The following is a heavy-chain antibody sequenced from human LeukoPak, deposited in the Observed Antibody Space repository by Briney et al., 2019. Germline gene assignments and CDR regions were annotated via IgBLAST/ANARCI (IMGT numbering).Heavy chain of an antibody. D-gene: IGHD3-3*01. Sequence: ASVKVSCKASGYTFTGYYMHWVRQAPGQGLEWMGWINPNSGGTNYAQKFQGRVTMTRDTSISTAYMELSRLRSDDTAVYYCARDSEPYYDFWSGYYRCPIDPWGQGTLVTVSS. V-gene: IGHV1-2*02. CDR3: ARDSEPYYDFWSGYYRCPIDP. CDR2: INPNSGGT. CDR1: GYTFTGYY. J-gene: IGHJ5*02.